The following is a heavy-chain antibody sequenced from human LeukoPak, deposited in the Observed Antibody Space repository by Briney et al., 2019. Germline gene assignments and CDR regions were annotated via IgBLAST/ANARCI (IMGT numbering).Heavy chain of an antibody. CDR1: GGTLSSYA. CDR2: IIPIFGTA. Sequence: AVKVSCKASGGTLSSYAISWVRQAPGQGLEWMGGIIPIFGTANYAQKFQGRVTITADESTSTAYMEPSSLRSEDTAVYYCARNGVRCSSTSCYNNWFDPWGQGTLVTVSS. J-gene: IGHJ5*02. CDR3: ARNGVRCSSTSCYNNWFDP. D-gene: IGHD2-2*01. V-gene: IGHV1-69*13.